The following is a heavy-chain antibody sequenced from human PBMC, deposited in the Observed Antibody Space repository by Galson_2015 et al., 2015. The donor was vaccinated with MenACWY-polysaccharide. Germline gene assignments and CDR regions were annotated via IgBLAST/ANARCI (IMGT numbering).Heavy chain of an antibody. J-gene: IGHJ4*02. CDR3: ARDSGRTGSLDY. Sequence: SLRLSCAASGFSFSSYNMDWVRQAPGKGLEWVSYIRGPSDIIYYADSVKGRFTISRDNAKNSLYLQMNSLRDEDTAVYYCARDSGRTGSLDYWGRGTLVIVSS. D-gene: IGHD1-26*01. V-gene: IGHV3-48*02. CDR2: IRGPSDII. CDR1: GFSFSSYN.